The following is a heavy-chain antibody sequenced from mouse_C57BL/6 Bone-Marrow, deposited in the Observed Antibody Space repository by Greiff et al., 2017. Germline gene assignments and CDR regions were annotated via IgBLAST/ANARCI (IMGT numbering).Heavy chain of an antibody. D-gene: IGHD4-1*01. J-gene: IGHJ2*01. V-gene: IGHV1-59*01. Sequence: VQLQQPGAELVRPGTSVKLSCKASGYTFTSYWMHWVKQRPGQGLEWIGVIDPSDSYTNYNQKFKGKATLTVDTSSITAYMQLSSLTSEDSAVYYCARLWDGDYWGQGTTLTVSS. CDR2: IDPSDSYT. CDR1: GYTFTSYW. CDR3: ARLWDGDY.